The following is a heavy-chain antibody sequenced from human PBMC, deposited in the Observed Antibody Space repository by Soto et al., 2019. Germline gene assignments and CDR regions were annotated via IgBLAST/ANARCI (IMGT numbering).Heavy chain of an antibody. V-gene: IGHV3-11*01. CDR1: GFTFSDYY. J-gene: IGHJ4*02. Sequence: PGGSLRLSCAASGFTFSDYYMSWIRQAPGKGLEWVSYISSSGSTIYYADSVKGRFTISRDNAKNSLYLQMNSLRAEDTAVYYCARDRIRYSSSPKDIDYWGQGTLVTVSS. CDR2: ISSSGSTI. D-gene: IGHD6-6*01. CDR3: ARDRIRYSSSPKDIDY.